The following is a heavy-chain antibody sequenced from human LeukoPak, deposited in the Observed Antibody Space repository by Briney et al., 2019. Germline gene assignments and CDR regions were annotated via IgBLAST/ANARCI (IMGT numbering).Heavy chain of an antibody. CDR1: GFSFSSYA. Sequence: GGSLRLSCAAAGFSFSSYAMNWVRQAPGKGLEWVSYISGSGGTTYYADSVKGRFTISRDNSKNTLYLQMNSLRAEDTAVYYCAKGALHDYGDESGDYWGQGTLVTVSS. J-gene: IGHJ4*02. CDR3: AKGALHDYGDESGDY. D-gene: IGHD4-17*01. CDR2: ISGSGGTT. V-gene: IGHV3-23*01.